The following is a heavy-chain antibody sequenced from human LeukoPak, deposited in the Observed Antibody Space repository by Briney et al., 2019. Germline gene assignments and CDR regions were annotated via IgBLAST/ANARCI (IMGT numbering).Heavy chain of an antibody. D-gene: IGHD1-26*01. CDR3: ARHGSRGWELRPNWIDP. J-gene: IGHJ5*02. V-gene: IGHV4-39*01. Sequence: PSETLSLTCTVSGGSISSSSYYWGWIRQPPGKGLEWIGSIYYSGSTYYNPSLKSRVTISVDTSKNQFSLKLSSVTAADTAVYYCARHGSRGWELRPNWIDPWGQGTLVTVSS. CDR1: GGSISSSSYY. CDR2: IYYSGST.